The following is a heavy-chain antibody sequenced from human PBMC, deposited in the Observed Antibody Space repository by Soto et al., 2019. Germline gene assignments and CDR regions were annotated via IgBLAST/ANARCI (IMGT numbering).Heavy chain of an antibody. Sequence: QVQLVQSGAEVKKPGSSVKVSCKASGGTFNRYAISWVRQAPGQGLEWMGGIIPIFGIGNDAQRFQGRVTITADESTGTAYMELSSLRSEDTGVYYCARSRIALFGVVSIPPHYYSEMDVWGQGTRVIGSS. CDR2: IIPIFGIG. D-gene: IGHD3-3*01. CDR3: ARSRIALFGVVSIPPHYYSEMDV. CDR1: GGTFNRYA. J-gene: IGHJ6*01. V-gene: IGHV1-69*01.